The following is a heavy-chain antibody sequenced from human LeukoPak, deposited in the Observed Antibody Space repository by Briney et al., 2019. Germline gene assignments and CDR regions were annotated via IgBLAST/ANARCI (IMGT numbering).Heavy chain of an antibody. Sequence: GGSLRLSCAASGFTSSSYSMNWVRQAPGKGLEWVSSINSGSSYKYYADSLKGRFTISRDNAKNSLYLQMNSLRAEDTAVYYCARGPIVAPDHWGQGTLVTVSS. V-gene: IGHV3-21*01. CDR1: GFTSSSYS. CDR3: ARGPIVAPDH. J-gene: IGHJ4*02. D-gene: IGHD5-12*01. CDR2: INSGSSYK.